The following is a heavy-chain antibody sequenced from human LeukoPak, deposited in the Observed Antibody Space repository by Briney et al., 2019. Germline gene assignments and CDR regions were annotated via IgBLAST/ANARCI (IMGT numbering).Heavy chain of an antibody. CDR1: GGSFSGYY. D-gene: IGHD3-22*01. Sequence: SETLSLTCAVYGGSFSGYYWSWIRQPPGKGLEWIGEINHSGSTNYNPSLKSRVTISVDTSKNQFPLKLSSVTAADTAVYYCARESYYDGYFDYWGQGTLVTVSS. CDR2: INHSGST. CDR3: ARESYYDGYFDY. V-gene: IGHV4-34*01. J-gene: IGHJ4*02.